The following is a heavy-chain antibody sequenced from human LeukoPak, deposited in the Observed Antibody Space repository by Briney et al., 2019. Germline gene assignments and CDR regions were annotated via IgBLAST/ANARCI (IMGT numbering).Heavy chain of an antibody. CDR3: ARGIHYYDSSGYYYAAFDI. D-gene: IGHD3-22*01. J-gene: IGHJ3*02. V-gene: IGHV4-4*07. CDR2: IYTSGST. Sequence: SETLSLTCIVSGGSVSGYYWSWIRQPAGKGLEWIGRIYTSGSTNYNPSLKSRVTMSVDTSKNQFSLKLSSVTAADTAVYYCARGIHYYDSSGYYYAAFDIWGQGTMVTVSS. CDR1: GGSVSGYY.